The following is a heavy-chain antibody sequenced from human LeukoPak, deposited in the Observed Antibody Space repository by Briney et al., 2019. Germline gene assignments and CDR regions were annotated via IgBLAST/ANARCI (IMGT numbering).Heavy chain of an antibody. CDR2: ISAPGTTI. V-gene: IGHV3-48*03. CDR1: GFTFSTYE. CDR3: ARVVRDGYNRIDY. J-gene: IGHJ4*02. Sequence: GGSLRLSCAASGFTFSTYEMNWVRQAPGKGLEWVSYISAPGTTIYYADSVKGRSTISRDNAKNSLFLQMNSLRAEDTAVYYCARVVRDGYNRIDYWGQGTQVTVSS. D-gene: IGHD5-24*01.